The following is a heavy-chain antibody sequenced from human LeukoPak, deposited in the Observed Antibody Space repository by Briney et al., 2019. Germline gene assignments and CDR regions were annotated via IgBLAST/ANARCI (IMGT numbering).Heavy chain of an antibody. Sequence: SVKVSCKASGGTFSSYAISWVRQAPGQGLEWMGGIIPIFGTANYAQKLQGRVTMTTDTFTSTAYMELRSLRSDDTAVYYCARDHRYYDSSGYYYKSHYYYYYMDVWGKGTTVTVSS. CDR3: ARDHRYYDSSGYYYKSHYYYYYMDV. CDR2: IIPIFGTA. J-gene: IGHJ6*03. V-gene: IGHV1-69*05. CDR1: GGTFSSYA. D-gene: IGHD3-22*01.